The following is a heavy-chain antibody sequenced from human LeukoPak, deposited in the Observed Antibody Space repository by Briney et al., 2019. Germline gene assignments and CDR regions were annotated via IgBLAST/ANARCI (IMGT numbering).Heavy chain of an antibody. J-gene: IGHJ3*02. CDR3: VRKTNDAFDI. CDR1: GFTVSSNY. CDR2: IYSGGST. Sequence: GGSLRLSCAASGFTVSSNYMSWVRQAPGKGLEWVSVIYSGGSTYYADSVKGRFTISRDNSKNTLYLQMNSLRAEDTAVYYCVRKTNDAFDIWGQGTMVTVSS. V-gene: IGHV3-66*01. D-gene: IGHD2-8*01.